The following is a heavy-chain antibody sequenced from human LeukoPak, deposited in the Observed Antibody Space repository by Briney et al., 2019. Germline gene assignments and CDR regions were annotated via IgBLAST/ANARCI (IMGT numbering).Heavy chain of an antibody. CDR1: GYTFTNYA. V-gene: IGHV7-4-1*02. CDR3: ARPLGATPEAVWGY. J-gene: IGHJ4*02. D-gene: IGHD1-26*01. CDR2: IHPSTGNP. Sequence: ASVKVSCKASGYTFTNYAMNWVRQAPGQGLEWMGWIHPSTGNPTYAQGFTGRFVFSLDTSVSTTYLQISSLKAEDTAVYYCARPLGATPEAVWGYWGQGTLVTVSS.